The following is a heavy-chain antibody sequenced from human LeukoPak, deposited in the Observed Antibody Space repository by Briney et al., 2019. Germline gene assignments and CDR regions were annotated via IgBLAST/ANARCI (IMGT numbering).Heavy chain of an antibody. CDR3: ARGLTGTYYYYYYYMDV. D-gene: IGHD1-7*01. J-gene: IGHJ6*03. Sequence: SETLSLTCAVYGGSFSGYYWSWIRQPPGKGLEWIGEINHSGRTNYNPSLKSRVTISVDTSKNQSSLKLSSVTAADTAVYYCARGLTGTYYYYYYYMDVWGKGTTVTVSS. CDR2: INHSGRT. CDR1: GGSFSGYY. V-gene: IGHV4-34*01.